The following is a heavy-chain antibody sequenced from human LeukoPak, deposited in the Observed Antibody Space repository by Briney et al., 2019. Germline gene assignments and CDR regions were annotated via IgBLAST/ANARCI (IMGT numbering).Heavy chain of an antibody. J-gene: IGHJ4*02. CDR2: ISWNSGSI. Sequence: QPGGSLRLSCAASGFTFDDYAMHWVRQAPGKGLEWVSGISWNSGSIGYADSGKGRFTISRDNAKNSLYLQMNSLRAEDTALYYCAKDIGSGSYYIGGFDYWGQGTLVTVSS. CDR3: AKDIGSGSYYIGGFDY. V-gene: IGHV3-9*01. CDR1: GFTFDDYA. D-gene: IGHD3-10*01.